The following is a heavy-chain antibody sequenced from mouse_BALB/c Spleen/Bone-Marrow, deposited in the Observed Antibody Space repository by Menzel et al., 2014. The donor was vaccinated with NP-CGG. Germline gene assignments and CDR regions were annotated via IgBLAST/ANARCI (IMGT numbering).Heavy chain of an antibody. Sequence: EVQLQQSGAELVKPGASVKLSCTASGFNIKDTYMHWVKQRPEQGLEWIGRIDPANGNTKYDPKFQGKATITADTSSDTAYLQLSSLTSEDTAVYYCARWLLPYGLDYWGQGTSGTVSS. D-gene: IGHD2-3*01. V-gene: IGHV14-3*02. CDR2: IDPANGNT. CDR3: ARWLLPYGLDY. J-gene: IGHJ4*01. CDR1: GFNIKDTY.